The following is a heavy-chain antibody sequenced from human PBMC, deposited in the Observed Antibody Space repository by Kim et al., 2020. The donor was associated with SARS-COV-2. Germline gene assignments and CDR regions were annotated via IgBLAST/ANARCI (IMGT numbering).Heavy chain of an antibody. J-gene: IGHJ5*01. CDR3: ARGFRSNSFDF. CDR2: ISNSGSTI. V-gene: IGHV3-48*03. CDR1: GFPFTTYS. Sequence: GGSLRLSCLTSGFPFTTYSMNWVRQAPGGGLEWIAFISNSGSTIYYADSVRGRFTISRDTAKNSLFLQMTSLRLDVTATYFCARGFRSNSFDFWGRGTLVTVSP.